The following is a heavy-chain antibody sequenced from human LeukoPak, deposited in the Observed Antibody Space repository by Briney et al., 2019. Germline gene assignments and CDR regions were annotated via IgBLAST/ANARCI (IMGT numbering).Heavy chain of an antibody. Sequence: GGSLRLSCAASGFTFSSYSMNWVRQAPGKGLEWVANIKQDGSEKYHVDSAKGRFTISRDNANNSLYLQMNSLRAEDTAVYFCARGSWYGFYWGRGTLVTVSS. CDR2: IKQDGSEK. CDR1: GFTFSSYS. J-gene: IGHJ4*02. V-gene: IGHV3-7*01. D-gene: IGHD6-13*01. CDR3: ARGSWYGFY.